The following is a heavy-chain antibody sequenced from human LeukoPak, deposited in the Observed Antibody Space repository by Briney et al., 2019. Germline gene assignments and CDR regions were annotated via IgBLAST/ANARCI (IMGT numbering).Heavy chain of an antibody. CDR2: ISSSSYSYI. CDR3: ARDQGYYTGGSWYSDRGVDAFDI. CDR1: GFTFSNYS. Sequence: GGSLRLSCAASGFTFSNYSMNWVRQAPRKGLEWVSSISSSSYSYIYYADSVKGRFTISRDNAKNSLYLQMNSLRAEDTAVYYCARDQGYYTGGSWYSDRGVDAFDIWGQGTMVTVSS. V-gene: IGHV3-21*01. J-gene: IGHJ3*02. D-gene: IGHD2-15*01.